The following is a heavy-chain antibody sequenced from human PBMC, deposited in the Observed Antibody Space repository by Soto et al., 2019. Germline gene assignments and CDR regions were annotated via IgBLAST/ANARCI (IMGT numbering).Heavy chain of an antibody. CDR3: ARGAAADPFDY. D-gene: IGHD6-13*01. Sequence: QVQLVQSGAEVKTPGASVKFSCKASGYTFSNYAISWVRQAPGQGLEWMGWSSAFNGHTNYAQKFQGRVTMTTDTSTSTAYMELRSRTSDDTAVDFCARGAAADPFDYWGQGTLVTVSS. V-gene: IGHV1-18*01. J-gene: IGHJ4*02. CDR1: GYTFSNYA. CDR2: SSAFNGHT.